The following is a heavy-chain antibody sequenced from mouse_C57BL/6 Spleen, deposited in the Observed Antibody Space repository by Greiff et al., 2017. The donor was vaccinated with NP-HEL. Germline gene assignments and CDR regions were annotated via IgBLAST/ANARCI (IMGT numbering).Heavy chain of an antibody. CDR3: TTGRWSNNDY. V-gene: IGHV14-4*01. CDR2: IDPENGDT. CDR1: GFNIKDDY. Sequence: VQLQQSGAELVRPGASVKLSCTASGFNIKDDYMHWVKQRPEQGLEWIGWIDPENGDTEYASKFQGKATITADTSSNTAYLQLSGLTSADTAVYCWTTGRWSNNDYWGQGTTLTVSS. D-gene: IGHD2-5*01. J-gene: IGHJ2*01.